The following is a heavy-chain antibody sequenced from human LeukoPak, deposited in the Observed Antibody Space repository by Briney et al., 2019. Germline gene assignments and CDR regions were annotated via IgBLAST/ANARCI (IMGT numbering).Heavy chain of an antibody. D-gene: IGHD3-22*01. CDR3: ATLYYYDSSGYGAAFDI. J-gene: IGHJ3*02. V-gene: IGHV4-34*01. CDR1: GGSFSGYY. CDR2: INHSGST. Sequence: SETLSLTCAVYGGSFSGYYWSWIRQPPGKGLEWIGEINHSGSTNYNPSLKSRVIISVDTSKNQFSLKLSSVTAADTAVYYCATLYYYDSSGYGAAFDIWGQGTMVTVSS.